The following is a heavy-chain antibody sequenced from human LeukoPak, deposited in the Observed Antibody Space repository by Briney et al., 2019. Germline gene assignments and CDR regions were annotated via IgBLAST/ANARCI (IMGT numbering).Heavy chain of an antibody. D-gene: IGHD3-9*01. CDR1: GYTFTGCY. CDR3: ARSATYYDILTGYSALDI. V-gene: IGHV1-2*02. Sequence: GASVKVSCKASGYTFTGCYMHWVRQAPGQGLEWMGWINPNSGGTNYAQKFQGRVTMTRDTSISTAYMELSRLRSDDTAVYYCARSATYYDILTGYSALDIWGQGTMVTVSS. CDR2: INPNSGGT. J-gene: IGHJ3*02.